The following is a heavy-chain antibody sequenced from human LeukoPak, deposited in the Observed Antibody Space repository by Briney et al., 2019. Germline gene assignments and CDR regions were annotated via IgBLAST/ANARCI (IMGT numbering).Heavy chain of an antibody. CDR3: ARIRRGYSSGWYGDFDY. J-gene: IGHJ4*02. D-gene: IGHD6-19*01. V-gene: IGHV4-59*01. Sequence: SETLSLTCTVSGGSISSYYWSWIRQPPGKGLEWIGYIYYSGSTNYNPSLKSRVTISVDTSKNQFSLKLSSVTAADTAVYYCARIRRGYSSGWYGDFDYWGQGTLVTVSS. CDR2: IYYSGST. CDR1: GGSISSYY.